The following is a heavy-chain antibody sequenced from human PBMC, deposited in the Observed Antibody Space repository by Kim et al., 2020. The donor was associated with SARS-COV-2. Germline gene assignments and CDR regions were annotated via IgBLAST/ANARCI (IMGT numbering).Heavy chain of an antibody. D-gene: IGHD1-1*01. CDR1: GGSVSSGGYY. Sequence: SETLSLTCTVSGGSVSSGGYYWSWIRQPPGKGLEWIGYIYYSGSTYYNPSLKSRVTISVDTSKNQFSLKLSSVTAADTAVYYCAREAGTTWGAWFDPWGQGTLVTVSS. CDR2: IYYSGST. J-gene: IGHJ5*02. CDR3: AREAGTTWGAWFDP. V-gene: IGHV4-61*08.